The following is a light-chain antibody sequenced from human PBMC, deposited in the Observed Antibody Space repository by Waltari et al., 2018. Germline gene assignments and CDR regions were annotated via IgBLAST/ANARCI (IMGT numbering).Light chain of an antibody. Sequence: DVVMTQSPLSLPVTLGQPASISCKSSQSPVYSDGNTCSNWFQQRPGHPPRRLICKLSNRDSGVPDRFSGSGPGTECTLNISRVEAEDVGVYYCMLGISWPWTFGQGTKVEIK. CDR2: KLS. J-gene: IGKJ1*01. CDR3: MLGISWPWT. V-gene: IGKV2-30*01. CDR1: QSPVYSDGNTC.